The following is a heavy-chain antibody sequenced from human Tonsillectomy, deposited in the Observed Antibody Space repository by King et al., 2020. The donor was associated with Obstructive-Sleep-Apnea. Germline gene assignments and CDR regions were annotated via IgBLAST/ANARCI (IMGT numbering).Heavy chain of an antibody. CDR1: GFRFSDYY. Sequence: QVQLVESGGGLVKPGGSLRLSCAASGFRFSDYYMSWIRQAPGKGLEWVSYMSLSGSTTYYADSVRGRFTISRDNAKKSLYLQMDSLRAEDTAMYYCARGGMHTVVMFDSWGRGTLVTVSS. D-gene: IGHD2-21*01. CDR2: MSLSGSTT. V-gene: IGHV3-11*01. J-gene: IGHJ4*02. CDR3: ARGGMHTVVMFDS.